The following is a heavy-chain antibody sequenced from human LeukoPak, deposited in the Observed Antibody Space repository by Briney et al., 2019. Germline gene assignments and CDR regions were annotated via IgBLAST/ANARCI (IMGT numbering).Heavy chain of an antibody. V-gene: IGHV4-4*07. D-gene: IGHD6-6*01. CDR1: GGSISSYY. CDR2: IYTSGST. Sequence: SETLSLTCTVSGGSISSYYWSWIRQPAGKGLEWIGRIYTSGSTNYNPSLKSRVTISVDTSKNQFSLKLSSVTAADTAVYYCARGSISSSTMGHDYWGQGTLVTVSS. CDR3: ARGSISSSTMGHDY. J-gene: IGHJ4*02.